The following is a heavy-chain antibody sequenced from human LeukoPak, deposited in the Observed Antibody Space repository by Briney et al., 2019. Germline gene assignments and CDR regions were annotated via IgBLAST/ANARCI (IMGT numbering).Heavy chain of an antibody. V-gene: IGHV3-21*01. CDR3: ARVIAAAGKNLHYYYGMDV. J-gene: IGHJ6*02. D-gene: IGHD6-13*01. CDR1: AFTFSSYS. CDR2: IISSSSYI. Sequence: GRSLRLSCAASAFTFSSYSIGWVRQAPGKGLGWVSSIISSSSYIYYADSGEGRFTIYRDNAKNSMYLQMNSLRAEDTAVYHCARVIAAAGKNLHYYYGMDVWGQGTTVTVSS.